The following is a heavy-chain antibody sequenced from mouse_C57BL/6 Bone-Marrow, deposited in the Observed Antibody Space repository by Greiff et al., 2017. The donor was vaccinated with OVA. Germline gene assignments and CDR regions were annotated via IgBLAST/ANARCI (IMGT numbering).Heavy chain of an antibody. D-gene: IGHD1-1*01. Sequence: EVQLQESGPELVKPGASVKIPCKASGYTFTDYNMDWVKQSHGKSLEWIGDINPNNGGTIYNQKFKGKATLTVDKSSSTAYMELRSLTSEDTAVYYCARKEFDYYGSRWYFDVWGTGTTVTVSS. J-gene: IGHJ1*03. CDR1: GYTFTDYN. V-gene: IGHV1-18*01. CDR3: ARKEFDYYGSRWYFDV. CDR2: INPNNGGT.